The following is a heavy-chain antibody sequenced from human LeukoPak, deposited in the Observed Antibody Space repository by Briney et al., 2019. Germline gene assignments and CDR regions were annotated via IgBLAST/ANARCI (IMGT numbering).Heavy chain of an antibody. CDR3: ARHPIRSAFDI. CDR1: GGSIRSYY. V-gene: IGHV4-59*08. D-gene: IGHD3-9*01. J-gene: IGHJ3*02. Sequence: AETLSLTCTVSGGSIRSYYWSWIRHPPGKGLECSGYLYYSGSTNYSPSLKSLGTISVDASKNQFSLKLSSVTAADTAVYYCARHPIRSAFDIWGQGTMVNVSS. CDR2: LYYSGST.